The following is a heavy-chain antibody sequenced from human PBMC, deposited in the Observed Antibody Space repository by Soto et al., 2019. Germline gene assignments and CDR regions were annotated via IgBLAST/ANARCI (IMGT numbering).Heavy chain of an antibody. V-gene: IGHV3-30*04. D-gene: IGHD3-22*01. CDR1: GFTFSTYA. Sequence: QVQLVESGGGVVQPGTSLRLSCATSGFTFSTYAMHWVRQAPGKGLEWVTVISHDGSDKRYADSVKGRFTISRDSSKNTLYLQKNSLRVEDTAVYYCARGMRYYDNTGLDNWFDPWGQGNLVTVSS. CDR2: ISHDGSDK. J-gene: IGHJ5*02. CDR3: ARGMRYYDNTGLDNWFDP.